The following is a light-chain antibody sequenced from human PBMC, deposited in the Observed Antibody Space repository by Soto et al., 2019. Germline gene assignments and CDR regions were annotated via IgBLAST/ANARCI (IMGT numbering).Light chain of an antibody. CDR2: AAS. CDR3: QQTYSAPLT. V-gene: IGKV1-39*01. CDR1: QSISSY. J-gene: IGKJ4*01. Sequence: IQMTQSPSSLSASVGDRVTITCRASQSISSYLNWYQQKPGKAPKLLIYAASSLQSGVPSKFRGGGFGTDFTLTISNLQPEDFATYYCQQTYSAPLTFGGGTKADIK.